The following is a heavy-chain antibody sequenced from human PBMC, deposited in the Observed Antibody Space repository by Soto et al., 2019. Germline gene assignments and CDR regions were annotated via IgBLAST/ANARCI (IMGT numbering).Heavy chain of an antibody. CDR2: IIPIFGTA. CDR1: GGTFSSYA. CDR3: ASPLMFYDSSGYYYGY. V-gene: IGHV1-69*05. J-gene: IGHJ4*02. Sequence: QVQPVQSGAEVKKPGSSVKVSCKASGGTFSSYAISWVRQAPGQGLEWMGGIIPIFGTANYAQKFQGRVTITRDEPTSXAYMELSSLRSEDTAVYYCASPLMFYDSSGYYYGYWGQGTLVTVSS. D-gene: IGHD3-22*01.